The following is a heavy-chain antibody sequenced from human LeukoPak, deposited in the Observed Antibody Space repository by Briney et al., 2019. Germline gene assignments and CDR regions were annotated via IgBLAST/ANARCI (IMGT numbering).Heavy chain of an antibody. Sequence: PGGSLRLSCAASGFTFSSYAMSWVRQAPGKGLEWVSAISGSGGSTYYADSVKGRFTISRDNSKNTLYLQMNSLRAGDTAVYYCAKDLIPEGYSSGWYYFDYWGQGTLVTVSS. CDR3: AKDLIPEGYSSGWYYFDY. D-gene: IGHD6-19*01. J-gene: IGHJ4*02. CDR1: GFTFSSYA. CDR2: ISGSGGST. V-gene: IGHV3-23*01.